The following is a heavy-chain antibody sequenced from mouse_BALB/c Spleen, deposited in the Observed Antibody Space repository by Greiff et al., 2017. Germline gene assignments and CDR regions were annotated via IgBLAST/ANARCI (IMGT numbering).Heavy chain of an antibody. J-gene: IGHJ4*01. V-gene: IGHV4-1*02. CDR1: GFDFSRYW. CDR3: ARGIYYGSSYGGYAMDY. Sequence: EVKLMESGGGLVQPGGSLKLSCAASGFDFSRYWMSWVRQAPGKGLEWIGEINPDSSTINYTPSLKDKFIISRDNAKNTLYLQMSKVRSEDTALYYCARGIYYGSSYGGYAMDYWGQGTSVTVSS. D-gene: IGHD1-1*01. CDR2: INPDSSTI.